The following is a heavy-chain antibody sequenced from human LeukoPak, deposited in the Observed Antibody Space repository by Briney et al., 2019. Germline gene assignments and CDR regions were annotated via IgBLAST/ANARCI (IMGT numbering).Heavy chain of an antibody. CDR3: SGGAPIAAAGTDFDY. D-gene: IGHD6-13*01. CDR1: GGSFSGDY. Sequence: SETLSLTCAVSGGSFSGDYWCWIRQPPPKGLEWSREINHSRSTNYNPSLQSRVTISLETSKNQFSLMLISVTAADTASYYFSGGAPIAAAGTDFDYWGQGTLVTVSS. V-gene: IGHV4-34*01. CDR2: INHSRST. J-gene: IGHJ4*02.